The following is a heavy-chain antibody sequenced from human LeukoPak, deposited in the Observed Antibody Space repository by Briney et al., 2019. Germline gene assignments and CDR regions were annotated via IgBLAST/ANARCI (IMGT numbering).Heavy chain of an antibody. CDR2: ITSSGGTI. CDR1: GFTFSSFS. D-gene: IGHD6-13*01. V-gene: IGHV3-48*04. J-gene: IGHJ1*01. CDR3: AREGIAAAGEH. Sequence: GGSLRLSCVASGFTFSSFSMNWVRQAPGKGLEWVSFITSSGGTIYYADSVKGRFTMSRDNAKNSLYLQMKSLRVEGTAVYYCAREGIAAAGEHWGQGTLVTVSS.